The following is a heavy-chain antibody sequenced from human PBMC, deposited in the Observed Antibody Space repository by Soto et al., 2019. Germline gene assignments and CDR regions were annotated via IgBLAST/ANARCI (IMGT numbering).Heavy chain of an antibody. CDR2: IFYSGDT. J-gene: IGHJ1*01. V-gene: IGHV4-30-4*01. D-gene: IGHD1-7*01. Sequence: SETLALTCTVSGASVNTGDYYWSYIRQPPGKGLEWLGYIFYSGDTYYNPSLKSRATISLNTSRNQFSLTLTSVTDADTAVYYCVGTGTKDDFWCQGTLVTVSS. CDR1: GASVNTGDYY. CDR3: VGTGTKDDF.